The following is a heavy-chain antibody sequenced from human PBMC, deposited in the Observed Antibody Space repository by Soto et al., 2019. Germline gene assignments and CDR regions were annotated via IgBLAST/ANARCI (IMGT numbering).Heavy chain of an antibody. Sequence: EVQLVESGGGLVQPGGSLRLSCVASEFTFSGRSVHLVRQAPGKGLVWVSGIDKVGTDSTYADSVKGRFTSSRDNAKNTVYLQMNSLRVEDTAVYYCARGWFGPDVWGKGTTVTVSS. CDR2: IDKVGTDS. J-gene: IGHJ6*03. CDR1: EFTFSGRS. V-gene: IGHV3-74*01. CDR3: ARGWFGPDV. D-gene: IGHD3-10*01.